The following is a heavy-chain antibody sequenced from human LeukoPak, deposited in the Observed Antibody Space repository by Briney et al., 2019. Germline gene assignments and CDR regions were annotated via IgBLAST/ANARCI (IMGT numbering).Heavy chain of an antibody. CDR2: IKQDGSEK. J-gene: IGHJ4*02. CDR1: GFTFSSYW. CDR3: ARGPDCSSTSCYRDVLSSFDY. D-gene: IGHD2-2*01. V-gene: IGHV3-7*04. Sequence: PGGSLRLSCAASGFTFSSYWMSWVRQAPGKGLEWVANIKQDGSEKYYVDSVKGRFTISRDNAKNSLYLQMNSLRAEDTAVSYWARGPDCSSTSCYRDVLSSFDYWGQGTLVTVSS.